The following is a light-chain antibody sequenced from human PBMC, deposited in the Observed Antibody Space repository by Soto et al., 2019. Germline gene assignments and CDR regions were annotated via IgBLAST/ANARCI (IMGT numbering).Light chain of an antibody. V-gene: IGKV1-5*03. CDR2: KAS. J-gene: IGKJ1*01. Sequence: QMEKSTSTVCASVRDRIAILCRASQTISSWLAWYQQKPGKATKLLIYKASTLKSGVPSRFRGSGSGTEFAFTISSLQPDDFATYNCPPYHSYSFGQGTNVDIK. CDR3: PPYHSYS. CDR1: QTISSW.